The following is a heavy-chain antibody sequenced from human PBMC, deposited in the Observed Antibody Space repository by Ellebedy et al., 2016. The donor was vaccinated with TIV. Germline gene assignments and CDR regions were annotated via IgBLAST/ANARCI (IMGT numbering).Heavy chain of an antibody. V-gene: IGHV1-69*13. Sequence: SVKVSCKASGGTSNNYAINWVRQAPGQGLEWMGGIIPFFSTPNYAQKFQDTVTITADESTSTTYMALRSLRSEDTAVYYCARARDYSRGGRYPIYFFDSWGQGTLVTVSS. CDR1: GGTSNNYA. CDR3: ARARDYSRGGRYPIYFFDS. J-gene: IGHJ4*02. CDR2: IIPFFSTP. D-gene: IGHD2-15*01.